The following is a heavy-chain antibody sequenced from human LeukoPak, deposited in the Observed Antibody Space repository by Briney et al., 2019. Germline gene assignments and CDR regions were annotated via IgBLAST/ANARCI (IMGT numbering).Heavy chain of an antibody. V-gene: IGHV1-2*06. CDR2: INPNSGGT. J-gene: IGHJ4*02. Sequence: PGGSLRLSCAASGFTFSSYGMHWVRQAPGQGLEWMGRINPNSGGTDYAQKFQGRVTMTRDTSISTAYLEFSSLRSDDTAVYYCARDWSMTTLDYWGQGTLVTVSS. CDR1: GFTFSSYG. D-gene: IGHD4-17*01. CDR3: ARDWSMTTLDY.